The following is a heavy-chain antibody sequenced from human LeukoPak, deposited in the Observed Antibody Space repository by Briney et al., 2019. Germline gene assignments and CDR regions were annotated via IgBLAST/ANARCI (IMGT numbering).Heavy chain of an antibody. Sequence: GESLKISCKASGYSFTNYWIGWVRQRPGKGLEWIGNIYSGDGETRYSPSFPGQVSISADKSLSTAYLQWTSLKASDSAIYFCATSVVPRPHDYFFAFWGQGAHVIVSS. V-gene: IGHV5-51*01. CDR2: IYSGDGET. CDR3: ATSVVPRPHDYFFAF. D-gene: IGHD1-1*01. CDR1: GYSFTNYW. J-gene: IGHJ4*02.